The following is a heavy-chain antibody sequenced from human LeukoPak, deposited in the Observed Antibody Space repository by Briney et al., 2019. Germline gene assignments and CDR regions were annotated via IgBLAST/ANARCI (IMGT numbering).Heavy chain of an antibody. CDR2: ISSGSGTI. V-gene: IGHV3-48*04. CDR3: ASSITI. CDR1: GFTFSSYA. Sequence: GGSLRLSCAASGFTFSSYAMSWVRQAPGKGLEWVSYISSGSGTIYYADSVKGRFTISRDSAKDSLYLQMNSLRAEDTAVYYCASSITIWGQGTLVTVSS. D-gene: IGHD3-9*01. J-gene: IGHJ4*02.